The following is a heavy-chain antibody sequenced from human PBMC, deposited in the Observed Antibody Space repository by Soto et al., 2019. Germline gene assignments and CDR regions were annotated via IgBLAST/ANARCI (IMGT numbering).Heavy chain of an antibody. Sequence: ASVKVSCKASGYTFTGYYMHWVRQAPGQGLEWMGWINPNSGGTNYAQKFQGRVTMTRDTSISTAYMELSRLRSDDTAVYYCARDSGWYEGYYYGMDVWVQGTTVTVSS. CDR2: INPNSGGT. V-gene: IGHV1-2*02. CDR3: ARDSGWYEGYYYGMDV. J-gene: IGHJ6*02. CDR1: GYTFTGYY. D-gene: IGHD6-19*01.